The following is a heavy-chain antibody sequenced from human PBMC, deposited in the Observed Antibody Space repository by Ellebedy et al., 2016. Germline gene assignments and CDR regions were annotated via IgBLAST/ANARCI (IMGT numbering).Heavy chain of an antibody. V-gene: IGHV3-33*03. J-gene: IGHJ6*02. CDR2: TWYDSSNT. CDR1: GSTFSSHS. D-gene: IGHD1-26*01. Sequence: GGSLRLXXAASGSTFSSHSIHLVGETAGEGPEWVPVTWYDSSNTSYADSVKGRFTISRDNSKNTVYLQMNSLRAEDTAVYHCAKDSGGDWELLFGWHWHYYGLDVWGQGTTVIVSS. CDR3: AKDSGGDWELLFGWHWHYYGLDV.